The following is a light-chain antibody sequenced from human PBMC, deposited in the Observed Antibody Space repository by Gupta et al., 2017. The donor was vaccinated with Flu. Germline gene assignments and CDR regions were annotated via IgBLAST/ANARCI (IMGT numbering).Light chain of an antibody. CDR1: QGISNY. Sequence: PSSRAASVGDRVTITCRASQGISNYLAWYQQKPGKVPKLLIYAASTLQSGVPSRFIGSGSGTDFTLTISSLQPEDVATYYCQKYNNAPNTFGQGTKLEIK. CDR3: QKYNNAPNT. J-gene: IGKJ2*01. V-gene: IGKV1-27*01. CDR2: AAS.